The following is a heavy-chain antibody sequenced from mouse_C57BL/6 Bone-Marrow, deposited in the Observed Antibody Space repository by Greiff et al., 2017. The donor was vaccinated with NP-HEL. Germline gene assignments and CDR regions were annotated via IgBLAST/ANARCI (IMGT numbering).Heavy chain of an antibody. Sequence: GGGLVQPKGSLKLSCAASGFTFNTYAMHWVRQAPGKGLEWVARLRSKSSNYATYYADSVKDRFTISRDDSQSMLYLQMNNLKTEDTAMYYCVRGGGNYYWYFDVWGTGTTVTVSS. CDR1: GFTFNTYA. CDR3: VRGGGNYYWYFDV. V-gene: IGHV10-3*01. D-gene: IGHD2-1*01. CDR2: LRSKSSNYAT. J-gene: IGHJ1*03.